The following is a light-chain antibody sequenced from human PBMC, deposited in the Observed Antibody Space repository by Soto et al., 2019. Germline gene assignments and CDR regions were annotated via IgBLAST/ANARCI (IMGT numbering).Light chain of an antibody. CDR2: DVS. V-gene: IGLV2-14*01. Sequence: QSALTQPASVSGSPGQSITISCTGTSSDVGGYNYVSWYQQHPGKAPKLMIYDVSNRPSGVSNRFSGSKSGNTASLTISGLQAEDEADYYYSSYTSSSTDVFGTGTQLTVL. J-gene: IGLJ1*01. CDR3: SSYTSSSTDV. CDR1: SSDVGGYNY.